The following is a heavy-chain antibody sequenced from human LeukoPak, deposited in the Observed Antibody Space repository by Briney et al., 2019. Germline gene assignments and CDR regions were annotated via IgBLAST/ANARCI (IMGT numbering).Heavy chain of an antibody. V-gene: IGHV1-18*01. CDR2: ISAHTGHT. J-gene: IGHJ4*02. CDR1: GYTFSSYG. Sequence: ASVKVSCKASGYTFSSYGVTWVRQAPGQGLEWRGWISAHTGHTSYAQKLQDRITMTTDTSTSTAYMELRSMRSDDTAVYFCARASGYSYGPRDYWGQGTLVTVSS. D-gene: IGHD5-18*01. CDR3: ARASGYSYGPRDY.